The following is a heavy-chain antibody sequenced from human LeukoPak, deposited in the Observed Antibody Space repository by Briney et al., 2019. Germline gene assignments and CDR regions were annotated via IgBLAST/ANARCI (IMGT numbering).Heavy chain of an antibody. CDR2: ISSSGSTI. D-gene: IGHD6-13*01. CDR1: GFTFSDYY. J-gene: IGHJ4*02. CDR3: AREMAAGSRAVRFDY. V-gene: IGHV3-11*04. Sequence: GGSLRLSCAASGFTFSDYYMSWIRQAPGKGLEWVSYISSSGSTIYYADSVKGRFTISRDNAKNSLYLQMNSLRAEDTAVYYCAREMAAGSRAVRFDYWGQGTLVTVSS.